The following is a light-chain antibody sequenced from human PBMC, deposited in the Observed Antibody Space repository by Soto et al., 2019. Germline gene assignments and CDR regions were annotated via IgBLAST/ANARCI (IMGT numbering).Light chain of an antibody. CDR1: HCINDN. CDR3: LQHNTFPWT. CDR2: GAF. Sequence: DIHISHSPSAMSPSVLYIFTITCLASHCINDNLAWFQQKPGQVPKRLIYGAFSLQRGVPSRFSGSGSGTEFTLTISSQQPEDFATYYCLQHNTFPWTFGQGTKVDI. J-gene: IGKJ1*01. V-gene: IGKV1-17*03.